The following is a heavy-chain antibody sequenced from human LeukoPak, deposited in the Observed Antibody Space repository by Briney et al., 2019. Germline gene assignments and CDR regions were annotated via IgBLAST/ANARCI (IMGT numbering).Heavy chain of an antibody. D-gene: IGHD3-22*01. V-gene: IGHV3-11*01. Sequence: GGSLRLSCAASRFTLSDYYMSWIRQAPGKGLEWVSHISGGGGTIHCADSVKGGFTISRDNAKNSLFLQMNSLRAEDTAVYYCARVYYDSSGYNAFDIWGQGTMVTVSS. CDR2: ISGGGGTI. CDR1: RFTLSDYY. CDR3: ARVYYDSSGYNAFDI. J-gene: IGHJ3*02.